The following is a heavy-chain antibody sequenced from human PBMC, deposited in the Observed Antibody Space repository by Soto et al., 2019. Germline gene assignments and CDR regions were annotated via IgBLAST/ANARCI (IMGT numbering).Heavy chain of an antibody. V-gene: IGHV3-48*01. D-gene: IGHD3-22*01. CDR2: ISSSSSTI. Sequence: RLSCAASGFTVTNKYMTWVRQAPGEGQGLRRGLEWVSYISSSSSTIYYADSVKGRFTISRDNAKNSLYLQMNSLRAEDTAVYYCARCPWLYDSGGNHYDAFDIWGQGTTVPVSS. CDR3: ARCPWLYDSGGNHYDAFDI. J-gene: IGHJ3*02. CDR1: GFTVTNKY.